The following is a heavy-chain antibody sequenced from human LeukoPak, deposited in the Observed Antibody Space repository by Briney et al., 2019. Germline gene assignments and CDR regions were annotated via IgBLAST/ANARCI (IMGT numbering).Heavy chain of an antibody. D-gene: IGHD3-10*02. CDR1: GFIFGTYS. CDR2: ISSSGSTI. J-gene: IGHJ6*04. CDR3: AELGITMIGGV. Sequence: GGSLRLSCAASGFIFGTYSMNWVRQAPGKGLEWVSYISSSGSTIYYADSVKGRFTISRDNAKNSLYLQMNSLRAEDTAVYYCAELGITMIGGVWGKGTTVTISS. V-gene: IGHV3-48*04.